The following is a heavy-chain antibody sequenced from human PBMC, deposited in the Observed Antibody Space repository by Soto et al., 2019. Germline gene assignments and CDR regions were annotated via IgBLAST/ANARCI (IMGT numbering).Heavy chain of an antibody. J-gene: IGHJ6*03. CDR2: IYYSGST. V-gene: IGHV4-59*01. D-gene: IGHD3-3*01. Sequence: SETLSLTCTVSGGSISSYYWSWIRQPPGKGMELIGYIYYSGSTNYNPSLKSRVTISVDTSKNQFSLKLSSVTAADTAVYYCARERRNDFWSGYYIDYYYMDVWGKGTTVTVSS. CDR3: ARERRNDFWSGYYIDYYYMDV. CDR1: GGSISSYY.